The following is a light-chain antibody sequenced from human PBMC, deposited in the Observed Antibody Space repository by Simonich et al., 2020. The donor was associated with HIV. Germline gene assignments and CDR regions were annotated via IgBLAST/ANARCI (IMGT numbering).Light chain of an antibody. CDR1: SSDVGGYNY. J-gene: IGLJ2*01. V-gene: IGLV2-14*03. CDR2: DVS. CDR3: SSYTSSSTVV. Sequence: QSALTQPASVSGSPGKSITISCTGTSSDVGGYNYVSWYQQHPGKVPKLMIYDVSNRPAGVSNRFSGSKSGNTASLTISGLQAEDEGDYYCSSYTSSSTVVFGGGTKLTVL.